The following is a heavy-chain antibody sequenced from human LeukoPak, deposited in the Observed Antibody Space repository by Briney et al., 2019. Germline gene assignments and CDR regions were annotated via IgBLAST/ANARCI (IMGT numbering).Heavy chain of an antibody. V-gene: IGHV3-53*01. J-gene: IGHJ2*01. D-gene: IGHD5-18*01. Sequence: GGPLRLSCAASGFTVSSNYMSWVRQAPGKGLEWVSVIHSGGSTYYADSVKGRFTISRDNSKNTLYLQMNSLRAEDTAVYYCARRRGYSHHPDDWYFDFWGRGTLVSVSS. CDR2: IHSGGST. CDR1: GFTVSSNY. CDR3: ARRRGYSHHPDDWYFDF.